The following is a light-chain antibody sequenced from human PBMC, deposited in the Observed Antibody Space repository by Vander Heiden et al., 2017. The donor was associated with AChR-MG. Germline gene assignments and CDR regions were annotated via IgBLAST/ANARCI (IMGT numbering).Light chain of an antibody. Sequence: DIQMTQSPSSLPASVGDRVTITCQASQDITKYLNWFQQKPGKAPDLLIYGASNLETGVPSRFSGSGSGTDFTFTISSLQPEDIATYYCQRDENLPYTFGQGTKLEIK. CDR3: QRDENLPYT. CDR2: GAS. CDR1: QDITKY. J-gene: IGKJ2*01. V-gene: IGKV1-33*01.